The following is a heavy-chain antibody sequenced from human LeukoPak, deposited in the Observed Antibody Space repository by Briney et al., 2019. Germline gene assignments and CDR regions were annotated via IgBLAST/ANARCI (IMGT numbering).Heavy chain of an antibody. CDR3: AKDSGWILFDD. CDR2: IGGSGTRT. V-gene: IGHV3-23*01. J-gene: IGHJ4*02. CDR1: GFTFTTYG. D-gene: IGHD2-2*03. Sequence: GGSLRLSCSASGFTFTTYGMNWVHQAPGKGLEWVSGIGGSGTRTYYADSVKGRFTISRDNSKNTLYLQMNSLRDEDTAVYYCAKDSGWILFDDWGQGTLVTVSS.